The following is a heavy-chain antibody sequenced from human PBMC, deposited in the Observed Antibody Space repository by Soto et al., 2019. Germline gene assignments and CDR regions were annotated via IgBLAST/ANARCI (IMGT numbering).Heavy chain of an antibody. J-gene: IGHJ4*02. CDR3: ARPRWKDGIK. CDR1: GGSMNNNSYY. V-gene: IGHV4-39*01. Sequence: SEPLSLTCSVSGGSMNNNSYYWGWIRQPPGKGLEWIGTIYYTGNTFYNPSLRSRVTISVDTSKNQLSLNSTSLTFADTAVYYCARPRWKDGIKWGRGILVTVSS. CDR2: IYYTGNT. D-gene: IGHD1-20*01.